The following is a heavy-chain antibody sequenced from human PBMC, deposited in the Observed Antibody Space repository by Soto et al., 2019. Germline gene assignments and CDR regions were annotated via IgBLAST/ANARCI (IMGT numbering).Heavy chain of an antibody. V-gene: IGHV3-30*18. J-gene: IGHJ6*02. CDR3: AKPLFDSGSYYKGYFYGMDV. CDR1: GFAFSTYG. CDR2: ILYDGSNK. Sequence: PGGSLRLSCAASGFAFSTYGMHWVRQAPGKGLEWVAVILYDGSNKYYADSVKGRFTISRDNSKNTLYLQIDSLRVEDTAVYYCAKPLFDSGSYYKGYFYGMDVWGQGTTVTVSS. D-gene: IGHD3-10*01.